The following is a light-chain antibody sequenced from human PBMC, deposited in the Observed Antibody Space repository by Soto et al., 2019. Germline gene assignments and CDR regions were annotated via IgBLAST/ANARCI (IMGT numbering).Light chain of an antibody. V-gene: IGLV2-8*01. CDR3: SSYVAGKNPHVV. J-gene: IGLJ2*01. Sequence: QSALTQPPSASGSPGQSVTISCTGTSSDGGGYHYVSWYQQYPGKVPKLMIYEVTKRPSGVPDRFSGSKSGNTASLTVSGLQAEDEADYYCSSYVAGKNPHVVFGGGTKLTVL. CDR2: EVT. CDR1: SSDGGGYHY.